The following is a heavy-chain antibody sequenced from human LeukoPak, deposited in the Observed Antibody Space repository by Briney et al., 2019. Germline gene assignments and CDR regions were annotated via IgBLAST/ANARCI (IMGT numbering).Heavy chain of an antibody. D-gene: IGHD1-14*01. V-gene: IGHV4-59*08. J-gene: IGHJ5*02. Sequence: SETLSLTCTVSGGSIGSYHWSWIRRPPGKGLEWIGYIYHSRFTNYNPSLTSRVTISMDTSKNQFSLKLTSVTAADTAVYYCARILPVNWFDPWGQGTLVTVSS. CDR1: GGSIGSYH. CDR2: IYHSRFT. CDR3: ARILPVNWFDP.